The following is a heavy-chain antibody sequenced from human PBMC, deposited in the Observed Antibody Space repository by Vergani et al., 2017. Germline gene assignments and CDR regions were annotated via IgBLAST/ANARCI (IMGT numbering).Heavy chain of an antibody. V-gene: IGHV4-61*02. CDR3: ASGKYYSDSTSHFRGGYFDV. CDR1: GASINNDFYY. CDR2: IYVSGIT. J-gene: IGHJ2*01. Sequence: QVQLQESGPGLVKPSQTLSLTCTVSGASINNDFYYWHWIRQPAGKGLEWIGRIYVSGITDYNSSLQSRVSMSVDTSKNQFSLTLTSVTAADTAVYYCASGKYYSDSTSHFRGGYFDVWGRGTLVTVPS. D-gene: IGHD3-16*01.